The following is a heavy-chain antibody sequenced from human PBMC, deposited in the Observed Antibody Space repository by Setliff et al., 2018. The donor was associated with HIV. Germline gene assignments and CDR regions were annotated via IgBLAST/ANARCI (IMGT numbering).Heavy chain of an antibody. CDR3: ARDHPHCSGGSCFLGNWFDP. D-gene: IGHD2-15*01. J-gene: IGHJ5*02. CDR2: IIPIFGTT. V-gene: IGHV1-69*13. Sequence: ASVKVSCKASGGTFRRYGVTWVRQAPGQGLEWMGGIIPIFGTTNYAQKFQGRVTITADESTSTAYMELSNLRSEDTAVYYCARDHPHCSGGSCFLGNWFDPWGQGTLVTVSS. CDR1: GGTFRRYG.